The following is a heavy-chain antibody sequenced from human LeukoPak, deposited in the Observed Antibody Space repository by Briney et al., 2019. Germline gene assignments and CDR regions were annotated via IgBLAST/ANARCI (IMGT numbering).Heavy chain of an antibody. V-gene: IGHV4-59*08. CDR3: ARLQNRGFDYGYDDAFDV. Sequence: SETLPLTCIVSHGSISRYYWSWIRQPPGKGLEWIGHIYYSGSTEYSPSLKSRVTISVDTSENQVSLKVTSVTAADTAVYYCARLQNRGFDYGYDDAFDVWGQGTMVTVSS. D-gene: IGHD5-18*01. CDR2: IYYSGST. CDR1: HGSISRYY. J-gene: IGHJ3*01.